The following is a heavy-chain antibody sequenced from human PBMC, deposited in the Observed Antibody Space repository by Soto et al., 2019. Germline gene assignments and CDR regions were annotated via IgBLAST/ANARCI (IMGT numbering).Heavy chain of an antibody. CDR1: GFTFDDYA. J-gene: IGHJ6*02. V-gene: IGHV3-9*01. Sequence: EVQLVESGGGLVQPGRSLRLSCAASGFTFDDYAIHWVRQAPGKGLEWVSGISWNSGSIGYADSVKGRFTISRDNAKNSLYLQMNSLRAEDTALYDCAKGEDYDIWTGRSYGMDVWGQGTTVTVSS. CDR2: ISWNSGSI. D-gene: IGHD3-9*01. CDR3: AKGEDYDIWTGRSYGMDV.